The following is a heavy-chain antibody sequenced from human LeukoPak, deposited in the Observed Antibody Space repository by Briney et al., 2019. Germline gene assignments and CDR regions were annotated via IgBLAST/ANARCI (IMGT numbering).Heavy chain of an antibody. Sequence: GESLKISCKGSGYSFTSYWIGWVRQMPGKGLEWMGIIYPGDSDTRYSPSFQGQVTISADKSISTAYLQWSSLKASDTAMYYCARVTGDRDGYKGYYYYYMDVWGKGTTVTVSS. J-gene: IGHJ6*03. CDR2: IYPGDSDT. V-gene: IGHV5-51*01. D-gene: IGHD5-24*01. CDR3: ARVTGDRDGYKGYYYYYMDV. CDR1: GYSFTSYW.